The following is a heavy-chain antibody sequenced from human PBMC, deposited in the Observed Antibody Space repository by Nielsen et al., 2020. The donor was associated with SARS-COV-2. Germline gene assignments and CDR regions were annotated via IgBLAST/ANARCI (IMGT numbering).Heavy chain of an antibody. D-gene: IGHD3-10*01. CDR1: RGSISSYY. CDR3: ARGQSGLAWFDS. V-gene: IGHV4-59*01. CDR2: IYNSGST. Sequence: SKTLSLTCTVSRGSISSYYWSWIRQPPGKGLEWIGYIYNSGSTNYNPSLKSRVAISVDTSKNQFSLKLSSVTAADTAIYYCARGQSGLAWFDSWGQGTLVTVSS. J-gene: IGHJ5*01.